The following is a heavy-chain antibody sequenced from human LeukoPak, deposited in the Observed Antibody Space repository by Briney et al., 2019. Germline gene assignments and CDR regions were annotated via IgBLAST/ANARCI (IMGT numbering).Heavy chain of an antibody. CDR3: ARAVTDYDILTGYYLNAFDI. V-gene: IGHV3-7*03. Sequence: GSLRLSCSASGFGFSAYWMSWVRQAPGKGVEGVANIKQDGSEEHYMDSVKGRFTISRDNAKNSLYLQMNSLRAEDTAVYYCARAVTDYDILTGYYLNAFDIWGQGTMVTVSS. CDR2: IKQDGSEE. J-gene: IGHJ3*02. D-gene: IGHD3-9*01. CDR1: GFGFSAYW.